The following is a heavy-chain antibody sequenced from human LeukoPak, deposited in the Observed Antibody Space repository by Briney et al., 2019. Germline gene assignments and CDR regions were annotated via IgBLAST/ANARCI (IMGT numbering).Heavy chain of an antibody. CDR2: IIPILGIA. CDR3: AREADCSGGSCYTDY. CDR1: GYTFTSYD. V-gene: IGHV1-69*04. D-gene: IGHD2-15*01. Sequence: GASVKVSCKASGYTFTSYDISWVRQAPGQGLEWMGRIIPILGIANYAQKFQGRVTITADKSASTAYMELSSLRSEDTAVYYCAREADCSGGSCYTDYWGQGTLVTVSS. J-gene: IGHJ4*02.